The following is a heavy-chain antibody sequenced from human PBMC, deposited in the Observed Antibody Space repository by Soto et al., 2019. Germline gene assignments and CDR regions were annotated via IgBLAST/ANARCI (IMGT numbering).Heavy chain of an antibody. Sequence: SETLSLTCTVSGGSISSYYWSWIRQPPGKGLEWIGYIYYSGSTNYNPSLKSRVTISVDTSKNQFSLELSSVTAADTAVYYCATSPHYDYGRGEHLFYFWRQGTQDTVSS. CDR1: GGSISSYY. D-gene: IGHD3-3*01. J-gene: IGHJ4*02. V-gene: IGHV4-59*08. CDR2: IYYSGST. CDR3: ATSPHYDYGRGEHLFYF.